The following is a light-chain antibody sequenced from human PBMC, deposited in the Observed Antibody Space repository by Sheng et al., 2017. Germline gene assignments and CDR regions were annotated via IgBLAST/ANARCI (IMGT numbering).Light chain of an antibody. J-gene: IGKJ4*01. Sequence: IQLTQSPSSLSASVGDRVTITCRASQGISSYFAWYQQKPGKAPKLLIYAASSLQSGVPSRFSGSGSGTDFTLTINSLQPEDFATYFCQQANSFPPTFGGGPKVEIK. CDR3: QQANSFPPT. V-gene: IGKV1-12*01. CDR2: AAS. CDR1: QGISSY.